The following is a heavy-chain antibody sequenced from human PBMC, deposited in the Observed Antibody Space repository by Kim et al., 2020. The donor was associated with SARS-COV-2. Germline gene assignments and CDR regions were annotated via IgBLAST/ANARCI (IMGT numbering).Heavy chain of an antibody. CDR3: AKDHKLRFLEWLSFGGYFDY. Sequence: GGSLRLSCAASGFTFGDYAMHWVRQAPGKGLEWVSGISWNSGSIGYADSVKGRFTISRDNAKNSLYLQMNSLRAEDKALYYCAKDHKLRFLEWLSFGGYFDYWGQGTLVTVSP. V-gene: IGHV3-9*01. D-gene: IGHD3-3*01. CDR1: GFTFGDYA. J-gene: IGHJ4*02. CDR2: ISWNSGSI.